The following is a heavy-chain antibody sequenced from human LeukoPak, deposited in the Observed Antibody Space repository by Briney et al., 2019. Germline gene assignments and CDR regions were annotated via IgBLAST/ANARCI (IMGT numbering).Heavy chain of an antibody. J-gene: IGHJ2*01. CDR2: INPNSGGT. CDR3: ASGLYCGGDCYSWYFDL. CDR1: GYTFTSYY. D-gene: IGHD2-21*02. Sequence: ASVKVSCKASGYTFTSYYMHWVRQAPGQGLEWMGRINPNSGGTNYAQKFQGRVTMTRDTSIGTAYMELSRLRSDDTAVYYCASGLYCGGDCYSWYFDLWGRGTLVTVSS. V-gene: IGHV1-2*06.